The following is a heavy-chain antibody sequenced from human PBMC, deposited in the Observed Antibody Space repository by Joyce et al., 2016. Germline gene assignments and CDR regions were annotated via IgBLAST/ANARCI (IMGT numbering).Heavy chain of an antibody. CDR3: ARSSYTNGIFDY. Sequence: EVQLVESGGGLVKPGGSLSLSCAASGFTFSSYSMSWVRQAPGKGLEWVSSLSSSSSYIKYTDSVKGRCTISRDNAKNSLYLQMNSLRVEDTAVYYCARSSYTNGIFDYWGQGTLVTVSS. CDR2: LSSSSSYI. V-gene: IGHV3-21*01. CDR1: GFTFSSYS. J-gene: IGHJ4*02. D-gene: IGHD2-8*01.